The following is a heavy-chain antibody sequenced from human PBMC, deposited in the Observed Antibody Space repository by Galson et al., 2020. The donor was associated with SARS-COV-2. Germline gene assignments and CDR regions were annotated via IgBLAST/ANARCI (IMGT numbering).Heavy chain of an antibody. CDR2: IRSFDRTFYST. J-gene: IGHJ4*02. CDR3: LLVPETNFDL. Sequence: GGSLRLSCAASGFSLSTYEMTWVRQAPGKGLEWVAHIRSFDRTFYSTYYADSVKGRFTISRVDATKSVYLQMTSLRAEDTAVYYCLLVPETNFDLWGQGTLVSVSS. D-gene: IGHD3-10*01. CDR1: GFSLSTYE. V-gene: IGHV3-48*03.